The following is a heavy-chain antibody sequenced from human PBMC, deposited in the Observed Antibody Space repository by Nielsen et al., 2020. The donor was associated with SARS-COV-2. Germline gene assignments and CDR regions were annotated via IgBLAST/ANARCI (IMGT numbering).Heavy chain of an antibody. J-gene: IGHJ4*02. Sequence: ASVKVSCKASGYSFTSYAMHWVWQAPGQRLEWMGWINVGNGNTKYSQKFQGRVTFTRDTSANTAYMELSSLSSEDTAVYYCARITPSSGWDYWGQGTLVTVSS. CDR2: INVGNGNT. D-gene: IGHD6-19*01. CDR3: ARITPSSGWDY. CDR1: GYSFTSYA. V-gene: IGHV1-3*01.